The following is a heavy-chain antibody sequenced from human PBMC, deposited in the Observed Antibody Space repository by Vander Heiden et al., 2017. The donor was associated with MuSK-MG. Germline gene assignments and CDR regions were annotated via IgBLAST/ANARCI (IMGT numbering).Heavy chain of an antibody. J-gene: IGHJ1*01. CDR2: IYYSGLT. V-gene: IGHV4-39*07. CDR1: DGSIRSSSYY. D-gene: IGHD3-22*01. Sequence: QLQLQASGPGLVKPSETLSLTCTVSDGSIRSSSYYWGWLRQPPGKGLEWIGRIYYSGLTYYNPSLKSRVTIAVDTSKNQFSLKLSSVTAADTAVYYCAKYYDDSGYYFTWGQGTLVTVSS. CDR3: AKYYDDSGYYFT.